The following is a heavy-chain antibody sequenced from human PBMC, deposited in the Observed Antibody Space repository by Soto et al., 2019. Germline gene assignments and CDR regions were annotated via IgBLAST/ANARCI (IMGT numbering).Heavy chain of an antibody. V-gene: IGHV1-3*04. D-gene: IGHD3-10*01. J-gene: IGHJ5*02. Sequence: VQLVQSGAEVKKPGASVKVSCKAAGYTFTSYPIHWVRQAPGQRLEWMGWITTGNSNTKYSQKFQGRVTITRDTSATTAYMELSRLTSEDTAVYYCARGFGSWSSWGQGTLVTVSS. CDR2: ITTGNSNT. CDR3: ARGFGSWSS. CDR1: GYTFTSYP.